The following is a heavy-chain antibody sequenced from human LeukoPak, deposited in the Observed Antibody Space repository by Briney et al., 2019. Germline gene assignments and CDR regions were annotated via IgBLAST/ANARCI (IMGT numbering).Heavy chain of an antibody. D-gene: IGHD3-10*01. CDR3: ARAIMVRGVIINYYFDY. J-gene: IGHJ4*02. CDR2: IIPIFGTA. CDR1: GGTFSSYA. V-gene: IGHV1-69*13. Sequence: SVKVSCKASGGTFSSYAISWVRQAPGQGLEWMGGIIPIFGTANYAQKFQGRVTITADESTSTAYMELSSLRSEDTAVYYCARAIMVRGVIINYYFDYWGQGTLVTVSS.